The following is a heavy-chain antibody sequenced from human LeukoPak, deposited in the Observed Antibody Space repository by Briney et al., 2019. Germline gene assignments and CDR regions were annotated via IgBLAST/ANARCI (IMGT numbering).Heavy chain of an antibody. J-gene: IGHJ2*01. V-gene: IGHV1-46*01. Sequence: ASAKVSCKASGSTFATYFMHWVRQAPGQGLEWMGMMNPSGGTTTYAQKFQDRVTMTSDTSTGTVYMELSSLRSEDTAVYYCARGGVRDSSGWSNWYLDLWGRGTLVTVSS. CDR1: GSTFATYF. CDR3: ARGGVRDSSGWSNWYLDL. CDR2: MNPSGGTT. D-gene: IGHD3-22*01.